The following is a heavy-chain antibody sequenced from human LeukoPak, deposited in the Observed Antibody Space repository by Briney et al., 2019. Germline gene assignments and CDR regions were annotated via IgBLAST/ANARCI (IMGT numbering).Heavy chain of an antibody. CDR3: ARVSTSGYDNRFDY. D-gene: IGHD5-12*01. J-gene: IGHJ4*02. Sequence: SQTLSLTCTVSGGSISSGDSYWSWIRQPPGKGLEWIGYIYYSGSTYYNPSLKSRVTISVDTSKNQFSLKLSSVTAADTAVYYCARVSTSGYDNRFDYWGQGTLVTVSS. CDR2: IYYSGST. V-gene: IGHV4-30-4*01. CDR1: GGSISSGDSY.